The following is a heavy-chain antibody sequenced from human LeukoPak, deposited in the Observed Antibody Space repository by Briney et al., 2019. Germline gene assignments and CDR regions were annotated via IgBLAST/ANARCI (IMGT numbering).Heavy chain of an antibody. J-gene: IGHJ4*02. Sequence: PETLSLTCTVSGGSISSYYWSWIRQPPGKGLEWIGYIYYSGSTNYNPSLKSRVTISVDTSKNQFSLKLSSVTAADTAVYYCAREDSSHFDYWGQGTLVTVSS. CDR1: GGSISSYY. CDR2: IYYSGST. D-gene: IGHD3-22*01. V-gene: IGHV4-59*01. CDR3: AREDSSHFDY.